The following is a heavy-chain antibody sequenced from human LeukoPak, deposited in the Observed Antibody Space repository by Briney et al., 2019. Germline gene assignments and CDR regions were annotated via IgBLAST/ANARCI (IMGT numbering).Heavy chain of an antibody. V-gene: IGHV4-34*01. Sequence: SEALSLTCAVYGGSFSGYYWSWIRQPPGKGLEWIGEINHSGSTNYNPSLKSRVTISVDTSKNQFSLKLSSVTAADTAVYYCARGPRYDFWSGYSPRKYFDYYYYHYMDVWGKGTTVTVSS. D-gene: IGHD3-3*01. CDR3: ARGPRYDFWSGYSPRKYFDYYYYHYMDV. CDR2: INHSGST. CDR1: GGSFSGYY. J-gene: IGHJ6*03.